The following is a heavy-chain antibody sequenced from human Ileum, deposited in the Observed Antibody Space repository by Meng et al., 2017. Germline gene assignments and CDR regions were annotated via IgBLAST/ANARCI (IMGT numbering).Heavy chain of an antibody. J-gene: IGHJ5*02. CDR1: GGAFSSSA. D-gene: IGHD2-15*01. Sequence: QVQLVQSGAELKSPGSSVTVSCKASGGAFSSSAIGWLRQAPGRGLEWMGGIIPILNASTYAQNFKGRVTLSADMATTTVYMELSSLTSDDTAVYFCARDCSGGGCFDPWGQGTLVTVSS. CDR3: ARDCSGGGCFDP. V-gene: IGHV1-69*10. CDR2: IIPILNAS.